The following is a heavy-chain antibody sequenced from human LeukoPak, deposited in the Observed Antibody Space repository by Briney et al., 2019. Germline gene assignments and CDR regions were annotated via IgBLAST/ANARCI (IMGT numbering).Heavy chain of an antibody. V-gene: IGHV3-21*01. Sequence: GGSLRLSCSASGFTFSSYGMHWVRQAPGKGLEWVSSISSSSSYIYYADSVKGRFTISRDNAKNSLYLQMNSLRAEDTAVYYCARVFYCSSTSCQMSYYYYGMDVWGQGTTVTVSS. CDR1: GFTFSSYG. J-gene: IGHJ6*02. D-gene: IGHD2-2*01. CDR2: ISSSSSYI. CDR3: ARVFYCSSTSCQMSYYYYGMDV.